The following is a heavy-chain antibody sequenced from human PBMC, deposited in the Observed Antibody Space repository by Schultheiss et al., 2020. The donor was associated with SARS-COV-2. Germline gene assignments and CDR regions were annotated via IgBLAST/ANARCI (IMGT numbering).Heavy chain of an antibody. CDR3: ARVSSSASYYFDY. J-gene: IGHJ4*02. Sequence: SETLSLTCTVSGGSISSSSYYWGWIRQPPGKGLEWIGSIYYSGSTNYNPSLKSRVTISVDKSKNQFSLKLSSVTAADTAVYYCARVSSSASYYFDYWGQGTLVTVSS. CDR1: GGSISSSSYY. V-gene: IGHV4-39*07. D-gene: IGHD6-6*01. CDR2: IYYSGST.